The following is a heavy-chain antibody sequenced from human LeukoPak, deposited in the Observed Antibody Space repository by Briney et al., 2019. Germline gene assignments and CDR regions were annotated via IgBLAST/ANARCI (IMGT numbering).Heavy chain of an antibody. V-gene: IGHV3-9*01. Sequence: PGGSLRLSCAASGFTFDDFAMHWVRHFPGRGLEWVSGISWNSDDIEYADSVRGRFTISRDNAKNSLFLQMNSLRPDDTALYYCTRDVDFDHWGQGTQVTVTS. CDR3: TRDVDFDH. CDR1: GFTFDDFA. CDR2: ISWNSDDI. J-gene: IGHJ4*02. D-gene: IGHD3-3*01.